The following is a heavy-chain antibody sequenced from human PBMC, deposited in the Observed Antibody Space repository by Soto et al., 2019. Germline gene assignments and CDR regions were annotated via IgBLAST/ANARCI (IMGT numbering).Heavy chain of an antibody. J-gene: IGHJ4*02. CDR2: FNPNSGDT. Sequence: SQASGYTFTAYSMHWVRQAPGQGLEWVGWFNPNSGDTIYAQKFQGRVTLTRDTSIGTAYMELYSLTSDDTAVYYCAREASAVISLDYWGQGTLVTVSS. D-gene: IGHD6-19*01. V-gene: IGHV1-2*02. CDR1: GYTFTAYS. CDR3: AREASAVISLDY.